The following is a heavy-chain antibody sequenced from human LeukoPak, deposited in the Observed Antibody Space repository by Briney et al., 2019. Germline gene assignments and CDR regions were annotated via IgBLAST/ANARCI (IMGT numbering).Heavy chain of an antibody. J-gene: IGHJ5*02. D-gene: IGHD3-9*01. V-gene: IGHV1-2*02. CDR3: ARNFDMKGFDP. CDR1: VYTFTGYY. Sequence: ASVKVSCKPSVYTFTGYYMNWVRQAPGQGLEWMGWINSDSGFTKYAQKFQGRVTMTRDTSITTVYMDLTRLTSDDTAVYYCARNFDMKGFDPWGQGTLVTVSS. CDR2: INSDSGFT.